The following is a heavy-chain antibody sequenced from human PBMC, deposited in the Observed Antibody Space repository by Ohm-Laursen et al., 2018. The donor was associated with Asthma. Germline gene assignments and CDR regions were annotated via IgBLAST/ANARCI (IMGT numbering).Heavy chain of an antibody. CDR2: ISTASSFI. D-gene: IGHD1-26*01. J-gene: IGHJ1*01. V-gene: IGHV3-21*01. Sequence: LRLSCSASGYTFSRYSIHWVRQIPGKGLEWVASISTASSFIYYADSVRGRFTTSRDNAKNSVYLQMNSLRAEDTALYYCARIGPEWELPGREYSLHHWGQGTQVTASS. CDR3: ARIGPEWELPGREYSLHH. CDR1: GYTFSRYS.